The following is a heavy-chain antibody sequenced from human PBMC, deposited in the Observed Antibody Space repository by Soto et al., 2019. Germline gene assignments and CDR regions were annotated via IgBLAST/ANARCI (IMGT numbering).Heavy chain of an antibody. J-gene: IGHJ3*02. CDR1: GFTFSDYW. Sequence: EVQLVESGGGLVQPGGSLRLSCAASGFTFSDYWMAWARQAPGKGLFWVSRINADGSIAHYVESVKGRLTISRDNAKNTLWLQLNSLRDDDTAVYYCGRERWGLLDIWGQGAMVTVSS. CDR3: GRERWGLLDI. CDR2: INADGSIA. D-gene: IGHD7-27*01. V-gene: IGHV3-74*01.